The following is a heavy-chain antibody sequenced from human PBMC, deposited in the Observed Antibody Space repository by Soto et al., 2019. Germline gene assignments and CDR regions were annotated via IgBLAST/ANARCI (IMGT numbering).Heavy chain of an antibody. CDR3: ARRIVGANYWYFDL. CDR1: GGSISPYY. D-gene: IGHD1-26*01. CDR2: IYYSGST. V-gene: IGHV4-59*08. J-gene: IGHJ2*01. Sequence: QVQLQESGPGLVKPSETLSLTCTVSGGSISPYYWSWIRQPPGKGLEWIGYIYYSGSTNYNPSLKRRVPLSLDPSKNQFSLKLSSVTAADTAVYYCARRIVGANYWYFDLWGRGTLVTVSS.